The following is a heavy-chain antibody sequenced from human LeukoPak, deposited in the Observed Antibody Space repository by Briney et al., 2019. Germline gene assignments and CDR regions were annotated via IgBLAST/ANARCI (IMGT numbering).Heavy chain of an antibody. CDR2: NYYSGNP. Sequence: SETLSLTCTVSGGSISNYYWSWIRQPPGKGLEWIGYNYYSGNPNYNPSLKSRVTISVDTSRNQFFLKLSSVTAADSAVYYWARQPWGDENWFDPWGQGRPVTVS. CDR1: GGSISNYY. D-gene: IGHD3-16*01. J-gene: IGHJ6*01. V-gene: IGHV4-59*08. CDR3: ARQPWGDENWFDP.